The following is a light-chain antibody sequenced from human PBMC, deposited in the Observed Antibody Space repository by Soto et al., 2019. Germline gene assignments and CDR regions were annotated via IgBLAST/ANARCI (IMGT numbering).Light chain of an antibody. CDR3: AAWVVSLSERV. J-gene: IGLJ3*02. CDR2: NNN. Sequence: QSVLTQPPSASGTPGQRVSISCSGSSNIGSYAVNWYQQLPGTAPKLLIYNNNQRPSGVPVRFSGSKSGASAYLAGSGLQSEDEADYYCAAWVVSLSERVFGGGTKVTVL. CDR1: SNIGSYA. V-gene: IGLV1-44*01.